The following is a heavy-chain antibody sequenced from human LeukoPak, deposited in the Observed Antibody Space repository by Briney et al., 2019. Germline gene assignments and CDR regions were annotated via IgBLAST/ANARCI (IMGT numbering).Heavy chain of an antibody. D-gene: IGHD3-10*01. CDR2: ITPVIDTA. CDR3: TRVNVRGSNYNWFDP. J-gene: IGHJ5*02. Sequence: RASVKVSCKTSGGTFRSHTFSWVRQAPGQGLEWMGKITPVIDTANYAETFQGRVSSYADISTTTVYMDLSGLRPDDTAVYFCTRVNVRGSNYNWFDPWGQGTRGTVSS. CDR1: GGTFRSHT. V-gene: IGHV1-69*08.